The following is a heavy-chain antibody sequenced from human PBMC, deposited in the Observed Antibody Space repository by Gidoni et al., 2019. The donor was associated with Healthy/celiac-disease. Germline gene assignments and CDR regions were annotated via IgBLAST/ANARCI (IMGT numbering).Heavy chain of an antibody. Sequence: QLQLQESGSGLVKPSQTLSLTCAVSGGSISSGGYSWSWIRQPPGKGLEWIGYIYHSGSTYYNPSLKSRVTISVDRSKNQFSLKLSSVTAADTAVYYCARENNRGYCSGGSCYSSSWFDPWGQGTLVTVSS. CDR2: IYHSGST. CDR3: ARENNRGYCSGGSCYSSSWFDP. D-gene: IGHD2-15*01. CDR1: GGSISSGGYS. J-gene: IGHJ5*02. V-gene: IGHV4-30-2*01.